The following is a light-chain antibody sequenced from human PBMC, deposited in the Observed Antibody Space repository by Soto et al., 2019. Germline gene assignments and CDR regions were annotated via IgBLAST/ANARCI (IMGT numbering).Light chain of an antibody. CDR1: SSDIGGYNY. J-gene: IGLJ2*01. Sequence: QSVLTQPASVSGSPGQSITISCSGTSSDIGGYNYVSWYQQHPDKVPKLMIYDVSNRPSGVSNRFSGSKSGNTASLTISGLQTEDEADYYCSSFADNSTRVFGGVTKLTVL. CDR2: DVS. V-gene: IGLV2-14*01. CDR3: SSFADNSTRV.